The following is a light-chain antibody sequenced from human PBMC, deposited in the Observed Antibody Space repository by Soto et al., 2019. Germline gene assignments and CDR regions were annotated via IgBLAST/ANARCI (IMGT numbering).Light chain of an antibody. CDR1: QSVSSSY. CDR2: GAS. J-gene: IGKJ1*01. Sequence: EIVLTQSPGTLSLSPGERATLYCRASQSVSSSYLAWYQQKPGQAPRLLIYGASSRATGIPDRFSGSGSGTDFTLTISILEPEDFAVYYCQQYGSSPSWTFGQGTKVDIK. CDR3: QQYGSSPSWT. V-gene: IGKV3-20*01.